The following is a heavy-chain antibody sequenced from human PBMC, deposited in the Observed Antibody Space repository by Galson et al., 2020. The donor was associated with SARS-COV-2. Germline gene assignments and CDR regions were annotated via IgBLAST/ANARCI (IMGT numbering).Heavy chain of an antibody. CDR1: GFSVRNNY. Sequence: GGSLRLSCAASGFSVRNNYMSWAHQAPGKGLEWVSSIYPDGTTYYQDSVRDRFTISRDSSTNTLDLHMNTLRVDDSAVYYCAVDLTTNGWNILDYWGQGTQVPVSA. CDR3: AVDLTTNGWNILDY. CDR2: IYPDGTT. J-gene: IGHJ4*02. V-gene: IGHV3-53*01. D-gene: IGHD2-8*01.